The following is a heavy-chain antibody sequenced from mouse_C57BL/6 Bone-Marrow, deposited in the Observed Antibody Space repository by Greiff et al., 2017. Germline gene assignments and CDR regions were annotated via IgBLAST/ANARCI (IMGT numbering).Heavy chain of an antibody. J-gene: IGHJ4*01. Sequence: VQLQESGPGLVQPSQRLSITCTVSGFSFTSYGVHWVRQSPGKGLEWLGVIWSGGSTDYNAAFISRLSISKDNSKSQVFFKMNSLQADDTAIYYCARNPSITTVVALYAMDYWGQGTSVTVSS. D-gene: IGHD1-1*01. CDR1: GFSFTSYG. CDR3: ARNPSITTVVALYAMDY. V-gene: IGHV2-2*01. CDR2: IWSGGST.